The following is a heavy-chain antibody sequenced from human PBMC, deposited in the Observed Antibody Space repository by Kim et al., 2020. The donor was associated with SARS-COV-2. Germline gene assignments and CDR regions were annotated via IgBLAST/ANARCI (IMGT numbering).Heavy chain of an antibody. D-gene: IGHD3-10*01. CDR1: GFIFSAYA. V-gene: IGHV3-30*04. CDR3: ARDRGFRGSTSYYSPLLYQVGSWWFDP. J-gene: IGHJ5*02. CDR2: VSDDGNNK. Sequence: GGSLRLSCAASGFIFSAYALHWVRRAPGKGLQWVAVVSDDGNNKYYGDSVRGRFTISRDNSKNTVYLQMSSLTNEDTAVYYCARDRGFRGSTSYYSPLLYQVGSWWFDPWGQGTPVTVSS.